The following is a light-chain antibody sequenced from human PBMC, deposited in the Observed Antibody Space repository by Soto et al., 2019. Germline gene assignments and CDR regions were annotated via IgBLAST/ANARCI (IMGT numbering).Light chain of an antibody. CDR3: QQYINWSYT. V-gene: IGKV3-15*01. CDR2: GAS. Sequence: EIVMTQSPATLSVSPGERATLSCRASQSVSNNLAWYQQKPGQAPRLLIYGASTRATGIPARFSGSGSGTEFTLTISSLQSEDFAVYYCQQYINWSYTFGQGTKLEIK. J-gene: IGKJ2*01. CDR1: QSVSNN.